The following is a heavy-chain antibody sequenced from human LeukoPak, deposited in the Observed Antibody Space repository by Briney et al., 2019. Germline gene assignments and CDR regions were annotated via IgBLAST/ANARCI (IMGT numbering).Heavy chain of an antibody. J-gene: IGHJ4*02. CDR2: IPSGGFYE. CDR3: ARDSTYYYESGSSGPHYFDN. D-gene: IGHD3-10*01. V-gene: IGHV3-30-3*01. Sequence: GGSLRLSCAASGFNFGNYAMHWVRQAPGKGLEWVSLIPSGGFYEHYADSVKGRFTISRDDSGNTLYLQLNSLRPEDTAVYYCARDSTYYYESGSSGPHYFDNWGQGTLVTVSS. CDR1: GFNFGNYA.